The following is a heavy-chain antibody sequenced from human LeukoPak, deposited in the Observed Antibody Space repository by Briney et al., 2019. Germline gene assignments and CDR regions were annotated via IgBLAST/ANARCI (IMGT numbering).Heavy chain of an antibody. D-gene: IGHD2-15*01. J-gene: IGHJ3*02. CDR3: ARTGSGGDLDM. CDR1: GFTFSSYE. Sequence: GGSLRLSCAASGFTFSSYEMNWVRQAPGKGLEWVSYISSSGSTIYYADSVKGRFTISRDNAKNSLYLQMNSLRAEDTAVYYCARTGSGGDLDMWGQGTMVTVSS. V-gene: IGHV3-48*03. CDR2: ISSSGSTI.